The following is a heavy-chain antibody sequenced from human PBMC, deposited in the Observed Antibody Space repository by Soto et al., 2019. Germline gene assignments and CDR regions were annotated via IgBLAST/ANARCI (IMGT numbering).Heavy chain of an antibody. CDR1: GYTLTELS. J-gene: IGHJ3*02. V-gene: IGHV1-24*01. CDR2: FDPEDGET. D-gene: IGHD6-19*01. CDR3: ATGGRTLQWLAAFDI. Sequence: ASVKVSCKVSGYTLTELSMHWVRQAPGKGLEWMGGFDPEDGETIYAQKFQGRVTMTEDTSTDTAYMELSSLRSEDTAVYYCATGGRTLQWLAAFDIWGQGTMVTVS.